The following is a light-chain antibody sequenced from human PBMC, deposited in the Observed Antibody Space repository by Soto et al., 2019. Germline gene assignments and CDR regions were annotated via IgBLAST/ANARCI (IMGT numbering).Light chain of an antibody. CDR2: EVS. V-gene: IGLV2-14*01. CDR1: SSDVGGYNY. Sequence: QSALTQPASVSGSPGQSITISCTGTSSDVGGYNYVSWYQQHPGKAPKLMIYEVSNRPSGVSNRFSGSKSGNTASLTISGLQAEDEANYYCSSYTSSSTLVFAGGTK. J-gene: IGLJ2*01. CDR3: SSYTSSSTLV.